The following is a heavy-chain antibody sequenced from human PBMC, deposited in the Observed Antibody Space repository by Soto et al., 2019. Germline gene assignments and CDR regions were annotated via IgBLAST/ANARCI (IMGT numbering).Heavy chain of an antibody. D-gene: IGHD2-2*01. V-gene: IGHV3-23*01. J-gene: IGHJ4*02. CDR1: GFTFSSYG. CDR2: ISHSGGNT. Sequence: EVQLLESGGGLVQPGGSLRLSCAASGFTFSSYGMSWVLQAPGKGLEWVSAISHSGGNTYYADSVKGRFAISRDNSKNTLYLQMNSLRAEDTAVYYCATFIFCSSTSCYGREGGYWGQGTLVTVSS. CDR3: ATFIFCSSTSCYGREGGY.